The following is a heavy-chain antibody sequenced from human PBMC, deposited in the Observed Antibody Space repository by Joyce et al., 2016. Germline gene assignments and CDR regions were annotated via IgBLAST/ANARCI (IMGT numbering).Heavy chain of an antibody. CDR3: ARRDFWSGYLYFDS. D-gene: IGHD3-3*01. V-gene: IGHV4-39*07. J-gene: IGHJ4*02. CDR2: FHYSGTN. Sequence: QLQLQESGPGLVKSSETLSLTCTVSGGSISSSDYYWGWIHQPPGKGLEWIGSFHYSGTNNNNPSLESRVTISLDTSKNQFSLRLTSVTAADTAVYYCARRDFWSGYLYFDSWGQGALVTVSS. CDR1: GGSISSSDYY.